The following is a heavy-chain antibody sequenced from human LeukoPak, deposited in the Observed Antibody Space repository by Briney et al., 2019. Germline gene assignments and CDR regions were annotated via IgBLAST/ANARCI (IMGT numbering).Heavy chain of an antibody. D-gene: IGHD3-3*01. CDR1: GFTFSDYY. CDR2: ISSSGSTI. J-gene: IGHJ6*02. V-gene: IGHV3-11*01. CDR3: ARESTYYDFWSGYYTGSPGGYGMDV. Sequence: GGSLRLSCAASGFTFSDYYMSWIRQAPGKGLEWVSYISSSGSTIYYADSVKGRFTISRDNAKNSLYLQMNSLRAEGTAVYYCARESTYYDFWSGYYTGSPGGYGMDVWGQGTTVTVSS.